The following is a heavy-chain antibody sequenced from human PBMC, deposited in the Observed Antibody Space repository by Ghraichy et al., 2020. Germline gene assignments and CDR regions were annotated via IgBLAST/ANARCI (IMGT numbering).Heavy chain of an antibody. CDR3: ARDLLYFDSSGSLGY. CDR2: IKQDGSEK. J-gene: IGHJ4*02. V-gene: IGHV3-7*05. Sequence: GGSLRLSCAASGFTFSSYWMSWVRQAPGKGLELVANIKQDGSEKYYADSVKGRFTISRDNSKKSLFLQMNSLRAEDTAVYYCARDLLYFDSSGSLGYWGQGTLVTVSS. CDR1: GFTFSSYW. D-gene: IGHD3-22*01.